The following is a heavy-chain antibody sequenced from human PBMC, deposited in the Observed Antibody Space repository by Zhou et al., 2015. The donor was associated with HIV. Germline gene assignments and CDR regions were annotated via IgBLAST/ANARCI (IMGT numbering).Heavy chain of an antibody. CDR2: ISGSGGST. D-gene: IGHD3-9*01. V-gene: IGHV3-23*01. J-gene: IGHJ4*02. CDR3: AKGGRYFDSRDY. Sequence: EVQLLESGGRLGTAWGGSLRLSCAASGFTFSSYAMSWVRQAPGKGLEWVSAISGSGGSTYYADSVKGRFTISRDNSKNTLYLQMNSLRAEDTAVYYCAKGGRYFDSRDYWGQGTLVTVSS. CDR1: GFTFSSYA.